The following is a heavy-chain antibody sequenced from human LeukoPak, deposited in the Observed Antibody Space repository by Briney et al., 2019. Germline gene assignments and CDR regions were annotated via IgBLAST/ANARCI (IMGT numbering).Heavy chain of an antibody. Sequence: GASVKVSRKASGYTFTSYAMHWVRQAPGQRLEWMGWINAGNGNTKYSQKLQGRVTMTTDTSTSTAYMELRSLRSDDTAVYYCARATRVGMVRGVMADYWGQGTLVTVSS. D-gene: IGHD3-10*01. J-gene: IGHJ4*02. V-gene: IGHV1-3*01. CDR3: ARATRVGMVRGVMADY. CDR1: GYTFTSYA. CDR2: INAGNGNT.